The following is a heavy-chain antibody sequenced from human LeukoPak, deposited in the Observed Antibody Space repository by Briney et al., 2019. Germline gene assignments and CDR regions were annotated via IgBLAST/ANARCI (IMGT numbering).Heavy chain of an antibody. CDR1: GFTFSSSA. CDR2: ISHDGSKK. D-gene: IGHD3-22*01. J-gene: IGHJ4*02. CDR3: ALEAPILSDYYDSSGYYPFDY. V-gene: IGHV3-30*04. Sequence: GGSLRLSCAASGFTFSSSAMHWVRQAPGEGLEWLGVISHDGSKKYYADSVKGRFTISRDNAKNTVYLQMNSLRAEDTAVYYCALEAPILSDYYDSSGYYPFDYWGQGTLVTVSS.